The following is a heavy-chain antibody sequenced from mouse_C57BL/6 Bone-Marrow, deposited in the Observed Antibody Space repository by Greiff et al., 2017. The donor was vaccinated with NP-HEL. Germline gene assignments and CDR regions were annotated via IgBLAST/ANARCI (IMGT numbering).Heavy chain of an antibody. CDR1: GYTFTDYY. CDR2: INPNNGGT. Sequence: VQLKESGPVLVKPGASVKMSCKASGYTFTDYYMNWVKQSHGKSLEWIGVINPNNGGTSYNQKFKGKATLTVDKSSSTAYMELNSLTSEDSAVYYCDHYWLRYWYFDVWGTGTTVTVSS. CDR3: DHYWLRYWYFDV. D-gene: IGHD1-2*01. J-gene: IGHJ1*03. V-gene: IGHV1-19*01.